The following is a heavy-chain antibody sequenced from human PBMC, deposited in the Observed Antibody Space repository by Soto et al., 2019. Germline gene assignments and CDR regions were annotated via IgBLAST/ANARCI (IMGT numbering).Heavy chain of an antibody. CDR3: ARDVRYCNYTDCWA. J-gene: IGHJ4*02. Sequence: QVQLVESGGGVVQPGRSLRLSCAASGFSFRKYAMHWVRQAPGKELEWVTVISTDGSIKYYIDSVKGRFTISRDNSKNTLYLQMNSLRPDDTAVYYCARDVRYCNYTDCWAWGQGTLVTVSS. CDR1: GFSFRKYA. D-gene: IGHD3-3*01. CDR2: ISTDGSIK. V-gene: IGHV3-30-3*01.